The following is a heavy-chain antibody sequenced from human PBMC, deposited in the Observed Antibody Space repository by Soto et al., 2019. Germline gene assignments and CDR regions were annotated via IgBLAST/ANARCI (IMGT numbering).Heavy chain of an antibody. CDR2: ISYDGSNK. CDR3: GRCSSTSCHLGSDY. CDR1: GFTFSSYA. D-gene: IGHD2-2*01. Sequence: QVQLVESGGGVVQPGRSLRLSCAASGFTFSSYAMNWVRQAPGKGLEWVALISYDGSNKYYADSVKGRFTISRDSSKNTLYPQMNSLRAADTAVYYCGRCSSTSCHLGSDYWGQGTLVTVSS. J-gene: IGHJ4*02. V-gene: IGHV3-30-3*01.